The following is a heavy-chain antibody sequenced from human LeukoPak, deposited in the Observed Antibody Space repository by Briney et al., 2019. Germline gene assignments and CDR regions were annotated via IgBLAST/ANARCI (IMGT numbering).Heavy chain of an antibody. D-gene: IGHD3-22*01. CDR3: AKDWGYYYDSSGYHPVQH. J-gene: IGHJ1*01. CDR1: GFTFSSHS. Sequence: PGRSMRPSSAAYGFTFSSHSTNWVSHAQGEGLEWVSSISSISSYIYYADSVKGRVTISRDNAKNSLYLQRNRLRAEDTAVYYCAKDWGYYYDSSGYHPVQHWGQGTLVTVSS. CDR2: ISSISSYI. V-gene: IGHV3-21*04.